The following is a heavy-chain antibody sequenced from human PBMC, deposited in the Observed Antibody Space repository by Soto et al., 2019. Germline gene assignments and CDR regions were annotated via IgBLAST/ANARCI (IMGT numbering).Heavy chain of an antibody. J-gene: IGHJ4*02. V-gene: IGHV3-23*01. Sequence: GSLRLSCAASGFTFSSYAMSWVRQAPGKGLEWVSAISGSGGSTYYADSVKGRFTISRDNSKNTLYLQMNSLRAEDTAVYYCAKDFLFDFWSGYRGMDFDYWGQGTLVTVSS. CDR1: GFTFSSYA. CDR3: AKDFLFDFWSGYRGMDFDY. D-gene: IGHD3-3*01. CDR2: ISGSGGST.